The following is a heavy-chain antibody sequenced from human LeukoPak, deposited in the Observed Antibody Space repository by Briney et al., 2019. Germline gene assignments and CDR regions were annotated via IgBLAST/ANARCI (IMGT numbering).Heavy chain of an antibody. D-gene: IGHD4-17*01. CDR2: ISSSSSYI. V-gene: IGHV3-21*01. CDR3: ARSMTTVTTFDY. CDR1: GFTFSSYS. J-gene: IGHJ4*02. Sequence: GGSLRLSCAASGFTFSSYSMNWVRQATGKGLEWVSSISSSSSYIYYADSVKGRFTISRDNAKNSLYLQMNSLRAEDTAVYYCARSMTTVTTFDYWGQGALVTVSS.